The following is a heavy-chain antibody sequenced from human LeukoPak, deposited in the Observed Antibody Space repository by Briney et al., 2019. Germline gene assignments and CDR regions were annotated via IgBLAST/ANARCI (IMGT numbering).Heavy chain of an antibody. CDR1: GGPISSYF. J-gene: IGHJ4*02. V-gene: IGHV4-4*07. CDR3: ATDGDYYDSGTYSDH. Sequence: SETLSLTCTVSGGPISSYFWSWIRQPAGKGLEWIGRIYTSGSTDYNPSLKSRVTMSVDTSKNQFSLKLTSVTAADTAVYYCATDGDYYDSGTYSDHWGQGTLVTASS. CDR2: IYTSGST. D-gene: IGHD3-10*01.